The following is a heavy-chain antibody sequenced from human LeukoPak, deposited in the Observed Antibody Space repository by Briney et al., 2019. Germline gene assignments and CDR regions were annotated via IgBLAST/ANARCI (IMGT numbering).Heavy chain of an antibody. CDR3: ARDGYYYDSSGYN. V-gene: IGHV4-38-2*02. CDR2: IYHRGST. Sequence: SETLSLTCTVSGYSISSGYYWGWIRQPPGKGLEWIGTIYHRGSTYYNPSLRSRVTISVDTSKNQFSLNVSSVTAADTAVYYCARDGYYYDSSGYNWGQGTLVTVSS. J-gene: IGHJ4*02. CDR1: GYSISSGYY. D-gene: IGHD3-22*01.